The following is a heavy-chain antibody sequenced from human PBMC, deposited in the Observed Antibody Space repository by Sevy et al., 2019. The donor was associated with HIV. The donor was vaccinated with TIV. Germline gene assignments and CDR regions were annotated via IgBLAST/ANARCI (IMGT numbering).Heavy chain of an antibody. J-gene: IGHJ4*02. CDR1: GYTFTGYY. V-gene: IGHV1-2*06. Sequence: ASVKVSCKASGYTFTGYYMHWVRQAPGQGLEWMGRINPNSGGTNYSQKFQGRVTMTRDTSISTAYMELSRLRSDDTAVYYCARDCGGDYSGHDYWGQGTLVTVST. CDR3: ARDCGGDYSGHDY. D-gene: IGHD2-21*01. CDR2: INPNSGGT.